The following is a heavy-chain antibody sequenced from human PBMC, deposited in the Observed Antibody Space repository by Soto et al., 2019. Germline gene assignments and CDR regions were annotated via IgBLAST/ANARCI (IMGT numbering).Heavy chain of an antibody. Sequence: SETLSLTCTVSEGSVSSGSYYWTWIRQPPGKGLEWIGYIYSSGSTLYNPSLKSRVIISVDTSMNQFSLKLSSVTAADTAVYYCARDSLALFDSWGQGTLVTVSS. CDR1: EGSVSSGSYY. CDR3: ARDSLALFDS. J-gene: IGHJ4*02. V-gene: IGHV4-61*01. CDR2: IYSSGST. D-gene: IGHD5-12*01.